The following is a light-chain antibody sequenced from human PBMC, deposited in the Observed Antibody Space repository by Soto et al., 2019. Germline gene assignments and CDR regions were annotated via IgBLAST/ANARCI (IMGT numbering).Light chain of an antibody. Sequence: EIVLTQSPGTLSLSPGERATLSCRASQSVRSYLAWYQQKPGQAPRLLIYDASSRATGIPDRFSGSGSGTDFTLTINSLQPEDVATYSCQKYSSVPLFGPGTKVDIK. V-gene: IGKV3-20*01. CDR1: QSVRSY. CDR2: DAS. J-gene: IGKJ3*01. CDR3: QKYSSVPL.